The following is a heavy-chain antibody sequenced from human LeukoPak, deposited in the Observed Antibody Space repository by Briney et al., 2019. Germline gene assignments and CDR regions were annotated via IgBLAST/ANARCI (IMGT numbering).Heavy chain of an antibody. D-gene: IGHD6-6*01. J-gene: IGHJ1*01. V-gene: IGHV4-59*01. CDR2: IYHSGST. CDR1: GGSISTYY. CDR3: ARGGAARLHFQN. Sequence: SETLSLTCIVSGGSISTYYWNWIRQPPGKGLEWIGYIYHSGSTNYNPSLQSRVTISVDTSKNQFSLNLNSVTAADTAVCYCARGGAARLHFQNWGQGTLVTVSS.